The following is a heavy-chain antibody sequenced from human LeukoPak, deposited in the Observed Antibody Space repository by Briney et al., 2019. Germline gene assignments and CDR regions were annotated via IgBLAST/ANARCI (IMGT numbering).Heavy chain of an antibody. D-gene: IGHD3-10*01. V-gene: IGHV1-46*01. CDR3: ARDYYGSGSYYLHYYCYMDV. Sequence: ASVKVSCKASGYTFTSYYMHWVRQAPGQGLEWMGIINPSGGSTSYAQKFQGRVTMTRDTSTSTVYMELSSLRSEDTAVYYCARDYYGSGSYYLHYYCYMDVWGKGTTVTTSS. CDR1: GYTFTSYY. J-gene: IGHJ6*03. CDR2: INPSGGST.